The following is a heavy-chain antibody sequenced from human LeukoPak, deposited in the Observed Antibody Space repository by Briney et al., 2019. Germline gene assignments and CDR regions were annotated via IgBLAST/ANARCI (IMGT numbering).Heavy chain of an antibody. CDR3: ARQGGVGATNNFFDY. Sequence: GESLKISCKGSGYSFTSYWIGWVRQMPGKGLEWMGIIYPGDSDTRYSPSFQGQVTISADKSISTAYLQWSSLKASDTAMYYCARQGGVGATNNFFDYWGQGTLVTVSS. D-gene: IGHD1-26*01. V-gene: IGHV5-51*01. CDR2: IYPGDSDT. CDR1: GYSFTSYW. J-gene: IGHJ4*02.